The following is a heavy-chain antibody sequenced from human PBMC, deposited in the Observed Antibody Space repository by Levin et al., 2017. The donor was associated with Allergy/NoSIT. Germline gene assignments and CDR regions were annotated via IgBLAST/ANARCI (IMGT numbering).Heavy chain of an antibody. D-gene: IGHD3-9*01. Sequence: QAGGSLRLSCAASGFTFSSYALSWVRQAPGKGLEWVSAISGGGRSTFYADSVKGRFTISRDNSKNTLYLQMNSLRVEDTAVYYCAKDKVDILTGYSNFDYWGQGTLVTVSS. J-gene: IGHJ4*02. CDR2: ISGGGRST. V-gene: IGHV3-23*01. CDR3: AKDKVDILTGYSNFDY. CDR1: GFTFSSYA.